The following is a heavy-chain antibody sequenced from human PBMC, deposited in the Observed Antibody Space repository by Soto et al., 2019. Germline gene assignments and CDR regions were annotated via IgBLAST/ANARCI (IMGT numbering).Heavy chain of an antibody. CDR2: INHSGNT. J-gene: IGHJ5*02. CDR3: ARGRRIGTGTTWSWFDP. CDR1: GGSFSGYY. D-gene: IGHD1-1*01. V-gene: IGHV4-34*01. Sequence: QVQLQQWGAGLLKPSETLSLTCAVYGGSFSGYYWSWIRQPPGKGLEWIGEINHSGNTNYNPSLKSRVTISVDTSKNQFSLKLSSVTAADTAVYYCARGRRIGTGTTWSWFDPWGQGTLVTVSS.